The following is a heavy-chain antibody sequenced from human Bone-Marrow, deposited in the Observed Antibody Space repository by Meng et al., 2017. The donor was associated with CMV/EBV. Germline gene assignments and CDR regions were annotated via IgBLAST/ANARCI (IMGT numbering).Heavy chain of an antibody. CDR3: ARDHNWCPDH. D-gene: IGHD1-1*01. CDR2: IKPDSGAT. CDR1: GFYFSDHF. V-gene: IGHV1-2*02. Sequence: ASVKVSCKTSGFYFSDHFMHWVRQAPGQGLEWMGWIKPDSGATNYAQTFRGRVTMTTDSSISTAYMELIRLTSDDTAFYYCARDHNWCPDHWGQGTLVTVSS. J-gene: IGHJ4*02.